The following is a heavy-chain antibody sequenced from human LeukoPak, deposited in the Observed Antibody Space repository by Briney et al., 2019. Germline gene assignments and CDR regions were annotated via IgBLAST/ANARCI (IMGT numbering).Heavy chain of an antibody. D-gene: IGHD2-21*01. J-gene: IGHJ3*02. V-gene: IGHV4-34*01. Sequence: SETLSLTCAVYGGSFRGYYWSWIRQPPGKGVEGIGEINHRGSTNYNPCLTSRVTTSVDTSNNQFSLKLSSVTAADTAVYYCARGIPPHHIVVVIASRGAFDIWGQGTMVTVSS. CDR3: ARGIPPHHIVVVIASRGAFDI. CDR1: GGSFRGYY. CDR2: INHRGST.